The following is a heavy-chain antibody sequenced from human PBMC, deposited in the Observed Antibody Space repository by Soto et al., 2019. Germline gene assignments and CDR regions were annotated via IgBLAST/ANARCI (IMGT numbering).Heavy chain of an antibody. Sequence: SETLSLTCTVSGGSISSYYWSWIRQPPGKGLEWIGYIYYSGSTNYNPSLKSRVTISVDTSKNQFSLKLSSVTAADTAVYYCARLGGYCSGGSCDDAFDIWGQGTMVTVSS. D-gene: IGHD2-15*01. CDR3: ARLGGYCSGGSCDDAFDI. V-gene: IGHV4-59*08. CDR1: GGSISSYY. CDR2: IYYSGST. J-gene: IGHJ3*02.